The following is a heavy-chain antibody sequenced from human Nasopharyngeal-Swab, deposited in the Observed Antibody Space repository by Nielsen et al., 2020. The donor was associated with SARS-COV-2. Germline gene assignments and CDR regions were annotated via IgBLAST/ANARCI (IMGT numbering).Heavy chain of an antibody. Sequence: GESLKISCAASGFTFSNYVMSWVRQGPGKGLEWVSSISDSGATIYNADSVKGRLTISRDNSKNTLYLQMNSLRVEDTAVYNCAREGRDGFDYWGQGTLVTVSS. J-gene: IGHJ4*02. CDR1: GFTFSNYV. V-gene: IGHV3-23*01. CDR2: ISDSGATI. D-gene: IGHD5-24*01. CDR3: AREGRDGFDY.